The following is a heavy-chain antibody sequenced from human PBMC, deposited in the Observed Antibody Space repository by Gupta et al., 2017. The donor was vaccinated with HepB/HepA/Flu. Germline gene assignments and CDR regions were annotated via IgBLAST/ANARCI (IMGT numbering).Heavy chain of an antibody. CDR3: ARAGSRGYSGYVRRAPKNYYYYGMDV. J-gene: IGHJ6*02. V-gene: IGHV1-8*01. CDR2: MNPNSGNT. Sequence: QVQLVQSGAEVKKPGASVKVSCKASGYTFTSYDINWVRQATGQGLEWMGWMNPNSGNTGYAQKFQGRVTMTRNTSISTAYMELSSLRSEDTAVYYCARAGSRGYSGYVRRAPKNYYYYGMDVWGQGTTVTVSS. D-gene: IGHD5-12*01. CDR1: GYTFTSYD.